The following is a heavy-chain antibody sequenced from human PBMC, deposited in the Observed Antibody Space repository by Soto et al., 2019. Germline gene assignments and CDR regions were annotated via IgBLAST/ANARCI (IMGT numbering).Heavy chain of an antibody. CDR2: ISTYNENM. Sequence: GASVKVSCKVSGSTFTSNGIGWVRQAPGQGLEWLGRISTYNENMDSAPKLEDRLTMTTDRSTTTAYMELRNLESDDTAVYYCANFPYCSSTSCYPHTLTLDYWGQGTLVTVSS. V-gene: IGHV1-18*04. J-gene: IGHJ4*02. CDR1: GSTFTSNG. D-gene: IGHD2-2*01. CDR3: ANFPYCSSTSCYPHTLTLDY.